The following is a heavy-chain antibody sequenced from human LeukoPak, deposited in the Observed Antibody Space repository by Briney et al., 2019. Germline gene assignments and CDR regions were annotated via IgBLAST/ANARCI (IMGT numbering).Heavy chain of an antibody. CDR3: ARGFHNTYPEDY. V-gene: IGHV1-2*02. J-gene: IGHJ4*02. CDR1: GYTFTGYY. Sequence: ASVKVSCKASGYTFTGYYMHWVRQAPGPGLEWMGWINPNSGGTNYAQKFQGRVTMTRDTSISTAYMELNRLTSDDTAVYYCARGFHNTYPEDYWGQGTLVTVS. D-gene: IGHD1-14*01. CDR2: INPNSGGT.